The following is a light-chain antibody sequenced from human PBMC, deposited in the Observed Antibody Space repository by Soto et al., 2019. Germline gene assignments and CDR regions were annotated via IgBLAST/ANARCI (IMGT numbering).Light chain of an antibody. CDR3: QQYENYWT. CDR2: DAS. CDR1: QSISSW. J-gene: IGKJ1*01. V-gene: IGKV1-5*01. Sequence: DIQMTQSPSTLSATAGDRVTITCRASQSISSWLAWYQHKPGKAPKLLIYDASNLDSGVPSRFSGSGSGTEFSLTISNLQPDDCATYYCQQYENYWTFGQGTKWISN.